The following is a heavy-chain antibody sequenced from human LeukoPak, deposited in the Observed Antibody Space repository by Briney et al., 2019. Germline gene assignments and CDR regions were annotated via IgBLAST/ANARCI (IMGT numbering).Heavy chain of an antibody. J-gene: IGHJ4*02. Sequence: ASVKVSCKVSGYTLTELSMHWVRQAPGKGLEWMGGFDPEDGETIYAQKFQGRVTITADKSTSTAYMELSSLRSEDTAVYYCARDRYSYGSATPFDYWGQGTLVTVSS. D-gene: IGHD5-18*01. CDR3: ARDRYSYGSATPFDY. CDR1: GYTLTELS. V-gene: IGHV1-24*01. CDR2: FDPEDGET.